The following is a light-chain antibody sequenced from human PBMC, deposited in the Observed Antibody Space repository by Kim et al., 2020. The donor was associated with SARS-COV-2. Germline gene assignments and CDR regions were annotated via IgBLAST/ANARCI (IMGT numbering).Light chain of an antibody. J-gene: IGKJ3*01. Sequence: IQLTQSPSTLSASVGDRVTITCRASQSISSWLAWYKQKPGKAPKLLIYKASSLESGVPSRFSGSGSGTEFTLTISSLQPDDFATYYCQQYNSYPFTFGPGTKVDIK. CDR1: QSISSW. CDR2: KAS. CDR3: QQYNSYPFT. V-gene: IGKV1-5*03.